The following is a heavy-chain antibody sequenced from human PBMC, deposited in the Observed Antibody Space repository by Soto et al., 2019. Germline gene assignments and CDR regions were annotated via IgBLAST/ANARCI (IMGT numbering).Heavy chain of an antibody. CDR3: ARRGGPADF. D-gene: IGHD2-15*01. CDR1: GGSISSSTYY. V-gene: IGHV4-39*01. CDR2: IYFGGST. J-gene: IGHJ4*02. Sequence: QLQLQESGPGLVKPSETLSLTCTVSGGSISSSTYYWGWIRQPPGKGLEWIGSIYFGGSTYYNPSLKSRVTISVDTSKSQFSLKLSSVTAADTAVYYCARRGGPADFWGQGTLVTVPS.